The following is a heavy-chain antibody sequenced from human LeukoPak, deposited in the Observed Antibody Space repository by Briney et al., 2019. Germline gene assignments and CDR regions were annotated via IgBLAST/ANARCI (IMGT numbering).Heavy chain of an antibody. CDR1: GFTVSSNH. CDR2: IYSGGST. J-gene: IGHJ4*02. Sequence: GGSLRLSCAASGFTVSSNHMSWVRQAPGKGLEWVSVIYSGGSTYYADSVKGRFAISRDNSKNTLYLQMNSLRAEDTAVYYCASHSSSWYGFDYWGQGTLVTVSS. D-gene: IGHD6-13*01. CDR3: ASHSSSWYGFDY. V-gene: IGHV3-53*01.